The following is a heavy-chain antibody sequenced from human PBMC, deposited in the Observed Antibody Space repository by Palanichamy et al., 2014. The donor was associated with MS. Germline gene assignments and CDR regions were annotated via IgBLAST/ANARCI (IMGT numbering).Heavy chain of an antibody. Sequence: QVQLVQSGAEVKKPGASVKVSCKASGYTFTSYVMHWVRQAPGQRLEWMGWINTANGNTKYSQKFQDRVTITRDTSASTAYMELSSLRSEDTAVYYCAKYSSSWYFDYWGQGTLVTVSS. CDR3: AKYSSSWYFDY. J-gene: IGHJ4*02. D-gene: IGHD6-13*01. CDR1: GYTFTSYV. V-gene: IGHV1-3*04. CDR2: INTANGNT.